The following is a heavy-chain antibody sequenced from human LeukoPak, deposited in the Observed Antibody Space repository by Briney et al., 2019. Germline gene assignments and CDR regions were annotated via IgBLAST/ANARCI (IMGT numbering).Heavy chain of an antibody. CDR2: IGSRDTYI. D-gene: IGHD2-21*02. CDR3: ARVSWCGGDNCYWPSYFDY. V-gene: IGHV3-21*01. Sequence: TGGSLRLSCAASGFTFSSYTMIWVRQAPGKGLEWVSSIGSRDTYISSADSVKGRFTISRDNAKNSLYLDMNSLRAEDTAVYYCARVSWCGGDNCYWPSYFDYWGQGTLVTVSS. CDR1: GFTFSSYT. J-gene: IGHJ4*02.